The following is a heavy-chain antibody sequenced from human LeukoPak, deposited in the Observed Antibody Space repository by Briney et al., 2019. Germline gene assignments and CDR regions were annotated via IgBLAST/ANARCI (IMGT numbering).Heavy chain of an antibody. V-gene: IGHV5-51*01. CDR1: GYSFTSYW. Sequence: GESLKISCKGSGYSFTSYWIGWVRQMPGKGLEWMGIIYPGDYDTRYSPSFQGQVTISADKSIRTAYLQWSSLKASDTAMCYCARLSYYDSSGYYSPGYYYYGMDVWGQGTTVTVSS. CDR3: ARLSYYDSSGYYSPGYYYYGMDV. CDR2: IYPGDYDT. J-gene: IGHJ6*02. D-gene: IGHD3-22*01.